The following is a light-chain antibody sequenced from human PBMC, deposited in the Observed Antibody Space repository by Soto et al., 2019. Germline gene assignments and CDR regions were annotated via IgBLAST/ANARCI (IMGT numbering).Light chain of an antibody. Sequence: QSALTQPASVSGSPGQSITISCTGTSSDVGGYNFVSWYQQHPGKVPKLMIFDVNRRPSGVSDRFSGSKSGNTASLTISGLQFAVEVDYFCRSYTSSSTHVFGSGTKLTVL. CDR3: RSYTSSSTHV. CDR2: DVN. V-gene: IGLV2-14*03. J-gene: IGLJ1*01. CDR1: SSDVGGYNF.